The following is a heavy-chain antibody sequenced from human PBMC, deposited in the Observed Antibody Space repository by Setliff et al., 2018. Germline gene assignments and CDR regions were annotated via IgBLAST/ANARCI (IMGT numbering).Heavy chain of an antibody. Sequence: SETLSLTCTVSGGSISSGDYYWSWIRQPPGKGLEWIGYIYSSGSTYYNPSLKSRVSISVDSSKNQFSLKLSSVTAADTAVYYCARESRYYYDNLGTLDYWGQGTLVTVSS. CDR1: GGSISSGDYY. D-gene: IGHD3-22*01. CDR2: IYSSGST. CDR3: ARESRYYYDNLGTLDY. V-gene: IGHV4-30-4*08. J-gene: IGHJ4*02.